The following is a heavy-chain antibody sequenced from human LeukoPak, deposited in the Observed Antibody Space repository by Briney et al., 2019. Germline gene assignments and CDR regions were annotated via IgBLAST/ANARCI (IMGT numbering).Heavy chain of an antibody. CDR2: IYYSGST. D-gene: IGHD4-23*01. J-gene: IGHJ4*02. CDR3: ARGRRWKPFDY. CDR1: VGSISSNY. Sequence: PSQTLSLAWTVYVGSISSNYWGWIRQPRRKRLEWIGYIYYSGSTNYNPSIKSRVTLSRHTSTNPSSLQMRSVTPADTAVYYCARGRRWKPFDYWGQGTLVTVSS. V-gene: IGHV4-59*12.